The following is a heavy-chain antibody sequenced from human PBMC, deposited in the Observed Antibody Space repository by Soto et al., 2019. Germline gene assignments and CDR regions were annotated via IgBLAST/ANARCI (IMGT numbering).Heavy chain of an antibody. J-gene: IGHJ6*02. V-gene: IGHV1-18*01. CDR3: ARGMGSEAVYYYYGMDV. D-gene: IGHD3-10*01. CDR2: ISAYNGNT. CDR1: GYTFTSYG. Sequence: ASVKVSCKASGYTFTSYGISWVRQAPGQGLEWMGWISAYNGNTNYAQKLQGRVTMTTDTSTSTAYMELRSLRSDDTAVYYCARGMGSEAVYYYYGMDVWGQGTTVTVSS.